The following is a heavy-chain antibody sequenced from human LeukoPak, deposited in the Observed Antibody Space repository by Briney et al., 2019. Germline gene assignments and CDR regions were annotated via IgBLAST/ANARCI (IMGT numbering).Heavy chain of an antibody. CDR1: GYSISSGYY. Sequence: SETLSLTCTVSGYSISSGYYWGWIRQPPGKGLEWIGFIFHSGSTYYNPSLKSRVTISVDTSKNQFSLKLSSVTAADTAVYYCARGSNYYDSGKGWFDPWGQGTLVTVSS. CDR2: IFHSGST. V-gene: IGHV4-38-2*02. D-gene: IGHD3-10*01. J-gene: IGHJ5*02. CDR3: ARGSNYYDSGKGWFDP.